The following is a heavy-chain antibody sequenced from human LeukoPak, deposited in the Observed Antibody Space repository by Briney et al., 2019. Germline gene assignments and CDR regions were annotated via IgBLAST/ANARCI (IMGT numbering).Heavy chain of an antibody. D-gene: IGHD6-13*01. CDR1: GGSFSGYY. Sequence: SETLSLTCAVYGGSFSGYYWSWIRQPPGKGLEWIGEINHSGSTNYNPSLKSRVTISVDTSKNQFSLKLSSVTAADTAVYYCARFSSSSWHYYFDYWGQGTLVTVSP. CDR2: INHSGST. V-gene: IGHV4-34*01. CDR3: ARFSSSSWHYYFDY. J-gene: IGHJ4*02.